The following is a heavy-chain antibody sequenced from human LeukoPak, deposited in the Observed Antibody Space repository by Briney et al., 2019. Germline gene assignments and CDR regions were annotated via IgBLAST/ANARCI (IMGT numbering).Heavy chain of an antibody. CDR2: INHSGST. CDR1: GGSFSGYF. D-gene: IGHD3-16*02. CDR3: ASAGLGELSSCNWFDP. J-gene: IGHJ5*02. V-gene: IGHV4-34*01. Sequence: SETLSLTCAVYGGSFSGYFWSWIRQPPGKGLEWIGEINHSGSTNYNPSLKSRVTISVDTSKNQFSLKLSSVTAADTAVYYCASAGLGELSSCNWFDPWGQGTLVTVSS.